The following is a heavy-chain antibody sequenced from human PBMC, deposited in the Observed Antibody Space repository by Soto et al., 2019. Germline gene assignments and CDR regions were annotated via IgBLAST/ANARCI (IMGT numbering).Heavy chain of an antibody. D-gene: IGHD4-17*01. CDR3: ARYSYGDHRNPHSTATQTNSWFDP. V-gene: IGHV1-69*02. CDR1: GGTVSSYT. CDR2: IIPILGIA. Sequence: GDSVKVSCRASGGTVSSYTISWVRQAPGQGLEWMGRIIPILGIANYAQKFQGRVTITADKSTSTAYMELSSLRSEDTAVYYCARYSYGDHRNPHSTATQTNSWFDPWGQGTLVTVSS. J-gene: IGHJ5*02.